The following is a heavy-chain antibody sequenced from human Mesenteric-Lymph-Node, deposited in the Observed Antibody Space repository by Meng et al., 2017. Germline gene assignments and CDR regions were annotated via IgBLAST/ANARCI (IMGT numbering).Heavy chain of an antibody. Sequence: ASVKVSCKASGYTFTSYGISWVRQAPGQGLEWMGWISAYNGNTNYAQKLQGRVTMTTDTSTSTAYMELRSLRSDDTAVYYCARDPRDGYNLDYYYGMDVWGQGTTVTVSS. CDR3: ARDPRDGYNLDYYYGMDV. V-gene: IGHV1-18*01. J-gene: IGHJ6*02. CDR2: ISAYNGNT. CDR1: GYTFTSYG. D-gene: IGHD5-24*01.